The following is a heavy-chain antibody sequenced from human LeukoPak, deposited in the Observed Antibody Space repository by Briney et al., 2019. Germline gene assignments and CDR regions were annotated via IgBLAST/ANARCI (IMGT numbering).Heavy chain of an antibody. J-gene: IGHJ4*02. D-gene: IGHD1-1*01. Sequence: GGSLRLSCAASGFTFNSYWLHRVRQAPGKGLVWVSRVNGDGSDTSYADSVKGRFTISRDNAKNTLYLQMNSLRAEDTAVYYCARGDHHIWNACRYWGQGTLVTVSS. V-gene: IGHV3-74*01. CDR3: ARGDHHIWNACRY. CDR1: GFTFNSYW. CDR2: VNGDGSDT.